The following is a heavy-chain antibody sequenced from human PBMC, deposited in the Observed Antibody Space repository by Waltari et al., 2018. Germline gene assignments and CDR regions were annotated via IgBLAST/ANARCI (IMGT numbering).Heavy chain of an antibody. Sequence: QITLKESGPALVKPTQTLTLTCTFSGFSLTTSGAAVGWIRQPPGTALEWLALLYWDDDKRYIPSLKSRLTITKDASKNQVVLTMTNMDPVDTATYYCAHRRHQGAGVLFDFWGQGTLVTVSS. CDR1: GFSLTTSGAA. V-gene: IGHV2-5*02. CDR3: AHRRHQGAGVLFDF. CDR2: LYWDDDK. J-gene: IGHJ4*02.